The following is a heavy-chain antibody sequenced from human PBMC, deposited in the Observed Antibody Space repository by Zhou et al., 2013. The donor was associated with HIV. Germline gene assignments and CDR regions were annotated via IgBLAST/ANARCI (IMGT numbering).Heavy chain of an antibody. D-gene: IGHD4-17*01. CDR1: GYTFTTSY. V-gene: IGHV1-46*01. J-gene: IGHJ5*02. CDR3: ARALSGPYGGNSGAYTWFDP. Sequence: QVQLVQSGAEVKKPGASVKVSCKASGYTFTTSYIHWVRQAPGQGLEWMGLINPSGGRTNYAQTFQGRVTITGDTSTSTVTMELRSLRSDDTAVYYCARALSGPYGGNSGAYTWFDPWGQGTLVTVSS. CDR2: INPSGGRT.